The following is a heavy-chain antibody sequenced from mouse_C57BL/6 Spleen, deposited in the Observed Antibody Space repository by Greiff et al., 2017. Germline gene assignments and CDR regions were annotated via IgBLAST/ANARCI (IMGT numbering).Heavy chain of an antibody. CDR1: GYSITSYY. D-gene: IGHD2-1*01. CDR2: ISYTGST. Sequence: EVQLLESGPGLAKPSQTLSLTCSVSGYSITSYYLHWIRQFPGNNLEYMGNISYTGSTYYNPSLKSRISITRDTSKNPYYLQLNSVTTEDTATYYCARSEIYYGNPFDYWGQGTTLTVSS. V-gene: IGHV3-8*01. J-gene: IGHJ2*01. CDR3: ARSEIYYGNPFDY.